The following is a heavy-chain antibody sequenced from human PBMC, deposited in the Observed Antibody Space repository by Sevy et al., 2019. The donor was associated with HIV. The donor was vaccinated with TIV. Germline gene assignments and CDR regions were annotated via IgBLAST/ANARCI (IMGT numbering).Heavy chain of an antibody. Sequence: GGSLRLSCAASEFTFSSYEMNWVRQAPGKGLEWVSYISSSGSLIYYADSVKGRFTISRDNAKNSLYLQMNCMRAEDTVAYYCAGGVVIGTTFDYWGQGTLVTVSS. CDR2: ISSSGSLI. CDR1: EFTFSSYE. CDR3: AGGVVIGTTFDY. J-gene: IGHJ4*02. V-gene: IGHV3-48*03. D-gene: IGHD3-22*01.